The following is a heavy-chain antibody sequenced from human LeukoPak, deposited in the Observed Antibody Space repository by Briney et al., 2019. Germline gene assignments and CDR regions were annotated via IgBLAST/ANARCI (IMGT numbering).Heavy chain of an antibody. V-gene: IGHV4-61*02. Sequence: PSETLSLTCTVSGDSFSSVSYYWSWIRQPAGKGLEWIGRIYATGSTNYNPSLKSRVTISVDTSKNQFSLKLSSVTAAGTAVYYCARGGLLNWFDPWGQGTLVTVSS. D-gene: IGHD1-26*01. CDR2: IYATGST. CDR3: ARGGLLNWFDP. J-gene: IGHJ5*02. CDR1: GDSFSSVSYY.